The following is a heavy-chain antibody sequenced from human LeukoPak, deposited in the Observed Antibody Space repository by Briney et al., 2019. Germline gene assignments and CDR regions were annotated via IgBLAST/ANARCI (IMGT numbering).Heavy chain of an antibody. Sequence: SETLSLTCSDSGGSISSSSSYWGWIRQPPGKWRGWIGSIYYSGSSFDNPPLKSRVTISVDTSKNQFSLKLSSVTAADTAVYYCARDGPRSGYDLGHFDNLGQGTLVTASS. CDR3: ARDGPRSGYDLGHFDN. J-gene: IGHJ4*02. D-gene: IGHD5-12*01. CDR1: GGSISSSSSY. V-gene: IGHV4-39*02. CDR2: IYYSGSS.